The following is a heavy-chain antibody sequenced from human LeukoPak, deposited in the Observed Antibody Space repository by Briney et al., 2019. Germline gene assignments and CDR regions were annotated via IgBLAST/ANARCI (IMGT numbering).Heavy chain of an antibody. Sequence: GGSLRLSCAASGFTFSSYSMNWVRQAPGKGLEWVSSTSSSSSYKYYADSVRGRFTIYGDNDKNSLYLQMNSLRDEDTAVYYCTRGGVDSRGFTPYIPDDYGGQGTLVTLSS. CDR2: TSSSSSYK. CDR3: TRGGVDSRGFTPYIPDDY. V-gene: IGHV3-21*01. CDR1: GFTFSSYS. D-gene: IGHD3-22*01. J-gene: IGHJ4*02.